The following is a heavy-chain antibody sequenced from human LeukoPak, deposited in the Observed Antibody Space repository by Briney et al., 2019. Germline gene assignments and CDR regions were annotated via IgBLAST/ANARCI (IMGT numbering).Heavy chain of an antibody. J-gene: IGHJ6*02. CDR1: GFTFSSYG. Sequence: PGRSLRLSCAASGFTFSSYGMHWVRQVPGKGLEWVAVISYDGSNKYYADSVKGRFTISRDNSKNTLYLQMNSLRAEDTAVYYCAKGGQLYYYYYGMDVWGQGTTVTVSS. V-gene: IGHV3-30*18. D-gene: IGHD1-1*01. CDR2: ISYDGSNK. CDR3: AKGGQLYYYYYGMDV.